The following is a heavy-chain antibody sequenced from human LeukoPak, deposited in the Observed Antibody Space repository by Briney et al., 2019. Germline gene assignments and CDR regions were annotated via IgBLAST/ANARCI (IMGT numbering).Heavy chain of an antibody. CDR3: ARPHNYNSRPDFDY. CDR2: INHSGST. D-gene: IGHD1-1*01. V-gene: IGHV4-34*01. CDR1: GGSFRGYF. J-gene: IGHJ4*02. Sequence: PSETLSLTCAVYGGSFRGYFWSWIRQPPGKGLEWIGEINHSGSTTYNPSLKSRVTISVDTSKNQFSLNLSSVTAADTAVDYCARPHNYNSRPDFDYWGQGTLVTVSS.